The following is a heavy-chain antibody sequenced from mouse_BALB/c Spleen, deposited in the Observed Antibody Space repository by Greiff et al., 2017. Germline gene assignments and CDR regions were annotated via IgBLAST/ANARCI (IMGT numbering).Heavy chain of an antibody. CDR2: ISSGGSYT. CDR1: GFTFSSYA. Sequence: EVQVVESGGGLVKPGGSLKLSCAASGFTFSSYAMSWVRQSPEKRLEWVAEISSGGSYTYYPDTVTGRFTISRDNAKNTLYLEMSSLRSEDTAMYYCAIITTATFAYWGQGTLVTVSA. D-gene: IGHD1-2*01. V-gene: IGHV5-9-4*01. J-gene: IGHJ3*01. CDR3: AIITTATFAY.